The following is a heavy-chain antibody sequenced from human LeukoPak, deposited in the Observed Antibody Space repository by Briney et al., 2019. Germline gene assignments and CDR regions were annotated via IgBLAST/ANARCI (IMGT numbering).Heavy chain of an antibody. CDR3: AIAGYSSSWPNQYCMDV. Sequence: GGSLRLSCAASGFTFSSYGMHWVRQAPGKGLEWVAVIWYDGSNKYYADSVRGRFTISRDNSKNTLYLQMNSLRAEDTAVYYCAIAGYSSSWPNQYCMDVWGKGTTVTVSS. CDR2: IWYDGSNK. V-gene: IGHV3-33*01. CDR1: GFTFSSYG. D-gene: IGHD6-13*01. J-gene: IGHJ6*03.